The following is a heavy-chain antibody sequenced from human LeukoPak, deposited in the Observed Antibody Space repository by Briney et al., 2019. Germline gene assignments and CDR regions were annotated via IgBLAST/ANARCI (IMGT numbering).Heavy chain of an antibody. CDR3: TKEGRPGWYLFDY. CDR1: GFTFSSYP. CDR2: ISVSAGST. D-gene: IGHD6-19*01. Sequence: GGSLRLSCEASGFTFSSYPMSWVRQAPGKGLEWVSVISVSAGSTYYADSVKGCFTIPRDNSKSTLYLQMNSLRPEATAVYYCTKEGRPGWYLFDYWGQGTLVTVSS. J-gene: IGHJ4*02. V-gene: IGHV3-23*01.